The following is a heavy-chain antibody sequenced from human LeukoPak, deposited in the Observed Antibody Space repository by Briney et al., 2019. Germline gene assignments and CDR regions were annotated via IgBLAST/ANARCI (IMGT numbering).Heavy chain of an antibody. V-gene: IGHV3-9*01. CDR3: AKDIGSERYRSGILNH. CDR1: GFTFDDYA. Sequence: GRSLRLSCAASGFTFDDYAMHWVQQAPGKGLEWVSGISRNSGSIGYADSVKGRFTISRDNAKNSLYLQMNSLRAEDTALYYCAKDIGSERYRSGILNHWGQGTLVTVSS. CDR2: ISRNSGSI. J-gene: IGHJ4*02. D-gene: IGHD3-10*01.